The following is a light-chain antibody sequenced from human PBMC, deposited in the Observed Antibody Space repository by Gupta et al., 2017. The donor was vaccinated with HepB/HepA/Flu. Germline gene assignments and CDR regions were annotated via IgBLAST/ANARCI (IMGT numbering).Light chain of an antibody. CDR2: DAS. Sequence: EIVMTQSPATLSVSPGERATLSCRASQSVNTYLAWYQQKPGQAPRLLIYDASTRASGIPARFSGSGSGTEFTLTISSLQSEDSAVYFCQQYKNWPLTFGGGAKVESK. CDR1: QSVNTY. V-gene: IGKV3-15*01. J-gene: IGKJ4*01. CDR3: QQYKNWPLT.